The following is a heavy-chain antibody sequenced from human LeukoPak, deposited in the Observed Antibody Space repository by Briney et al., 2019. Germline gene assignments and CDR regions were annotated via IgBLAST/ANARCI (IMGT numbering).Heavy chain of an antibody. D-gene: IGHD3-10*01. CDR2: INHSGST. J-gene: IGHJ4*02. CDR3: ARELYGSGRTN. Sequence: PSETLSLTCAVYGGSLSGYYWSWIRQPPGKGLEWIGEINHSGSTNYNSSLKSRVTISVDTSKNQCSLKLSSVTAADTAVYYCARELYGSGRTNWGQGTLVTVSS. CDR1: GGSLSGYY. V-gene: IGHV4-34*01.